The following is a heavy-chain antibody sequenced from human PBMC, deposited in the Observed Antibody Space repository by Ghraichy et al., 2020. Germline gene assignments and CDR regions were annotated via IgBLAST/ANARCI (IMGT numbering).Heavy chain of an antibody. Sequence: SETLSLTCTVSGGSIISGDYYWSWIRQPPGKGLEWIGYIYYSGNTYYTPSLRSRVIMSVDTSKNQFSLKLSSVTAADTAVYYCARGINYFDPWGQGTLVTVSS. J-gene: IGHJ5*02. D-gene: IGHD5-24*01. CDR3: ARGINYFDP. CDR1: GGSIISGDYY. V-gene: IGHV4-30-4*01. CDR2: IYYSGNT.